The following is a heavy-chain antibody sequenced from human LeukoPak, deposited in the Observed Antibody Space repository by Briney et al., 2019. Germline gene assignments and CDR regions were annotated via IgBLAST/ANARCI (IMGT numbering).Heavy chain of an antibody. CDR3: ASIVGATARWYFDY. Sequence: GASVKVSCKASGYTFTSYDINWVRQATGQGLEWMGWMNPNSGNTGYAQKFQGRVTMTRNTSISTAYMELSSLRAEDTAVYYCASIVGATARWYFDYWGQGTLVTVSS. D-gene: IGHD1-26*01. V-gene: IGHV1-8*01. CDR2: MNPNSGNT. CDR1: GYTFTSYD. J-gene: IGHJ4*02.